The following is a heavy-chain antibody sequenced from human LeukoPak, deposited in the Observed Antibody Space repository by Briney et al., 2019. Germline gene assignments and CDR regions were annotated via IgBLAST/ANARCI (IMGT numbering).Heavy chain of an antibody. D-gene: IGHD3-10*01. Sequence: PGGSLRLSCSASGFTFSRYAMHWVRQAPGKGLEYVSAISSNGGSTYYTDSVKSRFTISRDNSKNTLYLQMSSLRAEDTAVYYCVKDGSGSYYTYYFDYWGQGTLVTVSS. CDR1: GFTFSRYA. J-gene: IGHJ4*02. V-gene: IGHV3-64D*06. CDR3: VKDGSGSYYTYYFDY. CDR2: ISSNGGST.